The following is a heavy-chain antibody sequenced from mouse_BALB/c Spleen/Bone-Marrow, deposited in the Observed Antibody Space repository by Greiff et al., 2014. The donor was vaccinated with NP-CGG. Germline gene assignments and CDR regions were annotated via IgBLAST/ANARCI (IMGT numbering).Heavy chain of an antibody. V-gene: IGHV5-12-1*01. CDR2: ISHGGGTT. J-gene: IGHJ4*01. Sequence: EVKLLESGGGLVKPGGSLKLSCAASGFAFSSYDMSWVRQTPEKRLEWVAYISHGGGTTYYSDTVKGRSTISRDNAKNTLYLQMSSLKSEDTAIYYCTRHGGYYPYYYAMDYWGQGTSVTVSS. CDR3: TRHGGYYPYYYAMDY. D-gene: IGHD2-3*01. CDR1: GFAFSSYD.